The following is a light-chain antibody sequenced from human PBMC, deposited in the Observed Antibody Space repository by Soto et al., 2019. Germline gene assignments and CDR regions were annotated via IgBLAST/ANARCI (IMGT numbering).Light chain of an antibody. V-gene: IGKV3-20*01. J-gene: IGKJ4*01. CDR1: QSVSSRY. Sequence: EIVLTQCPRTMSSSQGERATXSCRASQSVSSRYLAWYQQKPGLGARPLIYGGASRSTGRRDRFRASGSGTALTLTIPGLEPADFTVYYCEQYHNSITFGGGTK. CDR2: GGA. CDR3: EQYHNSIT.